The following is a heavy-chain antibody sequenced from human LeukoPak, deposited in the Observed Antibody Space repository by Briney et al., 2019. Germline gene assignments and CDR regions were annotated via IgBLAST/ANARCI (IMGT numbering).Heavy chain of an antibody. CDR2: IKQDGSEK. D-gene: IGHD6-13*01. V-gene: IGHV3-7*01. Sequence: GGSLRLSCAASGFTFRSYWMSWVRQAPGKGLEWVANIKQDGSEKDYVDSVKGRFTICRDNAKDSLYLQMNRLRAEDTAVYYCARGYSSPWYVEYFQHWGQGTLVTVSS. J-gene: IGHJ1*01. CDR1: GFTFRSYW. CDR3: ARGYSSPWYVEYFQH.